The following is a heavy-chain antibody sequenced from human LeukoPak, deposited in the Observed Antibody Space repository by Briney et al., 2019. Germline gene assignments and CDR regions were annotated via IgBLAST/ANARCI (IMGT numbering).Heavy chain of an antibody. CDR2: VYYDGVT. Sequence: SETLSLTCTVSGGSISSRGFFWGWIRQPPGKGPEWIGSVYYDGVTYYNRSFQSRVTMSLDKSTNRFSLRLSSVTAADTAVYYCAREGGECSGGSCYSGYGMDVWGQGTTVTVSS. V-gene: IGHV4-39*02. J-gene: IGHJ6*02. D-gene: IGHD2-15*01. CDR3: AREGGECSGGSCYSGYGMDV. CDR1: GGSISSRGFF.